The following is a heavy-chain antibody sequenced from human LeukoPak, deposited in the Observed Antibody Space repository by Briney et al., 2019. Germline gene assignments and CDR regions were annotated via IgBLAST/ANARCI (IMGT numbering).Heavy chain of an antibody. CDR1: GGTFSSYA. J-gene: IGHJ3*02. V-gene: IGHV1-69*04. CDR2: IIPILGIA. CDR3: ARDAERIREYAFDI. Sequence: ASVKVSCKASGGTFSSYAISWVRQAPGQGLEWMGRIIPILGIANYAQKFQGRVTITADKSTSTAYMELSSLRSEDTAVYYCARDAERIREYAFDIWGQGTMVTVSS. D-gene: IGHD2/OR15-2a*01.